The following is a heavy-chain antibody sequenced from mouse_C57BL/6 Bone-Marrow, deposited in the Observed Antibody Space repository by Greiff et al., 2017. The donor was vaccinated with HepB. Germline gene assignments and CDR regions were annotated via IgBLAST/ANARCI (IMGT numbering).Heavy chain of an antibody. D-gene: IGHD1-1*01. CDR2: IYPRSGNT. J-gene: IGHJ3*01. CDR1: GYTFTSYG. CDR3: AESYGSPLAY. V-gene: IGHV1-81*01. Sequence: VKVVESGAELARPGASVKLSCKASGYTFTSYGISWVKQRTGQGLEWIGEIYPRSGNTYYNEKFKGKATLTADKSSSTAYMELRSLTAEDSAVYFCAESYGSPLAYWGQGTLVTVSA.